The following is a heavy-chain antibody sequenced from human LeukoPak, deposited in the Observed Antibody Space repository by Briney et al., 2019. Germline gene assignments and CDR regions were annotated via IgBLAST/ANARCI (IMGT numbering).Heavy chain of an antibody. CDR3: MRDFCLWSNIYTGCQ. Sequence: GGSLRLSCVASGFTFSDAWMTWVRQAPGKGLEWVGRIKSKSDGRTSDYPATVKDRFSVAREDSKTTVDLQMDSLKTEDTAVYYCMRDFCLWSNIYTGCQWGQRTLVAVSS. CDR1: GFTFSDAW. J-gene: IGHJ4*02. CDR2: IKSKSDGRTS. D-gene: IGHD2-2*02. V-gene: IGHV3-15*01.